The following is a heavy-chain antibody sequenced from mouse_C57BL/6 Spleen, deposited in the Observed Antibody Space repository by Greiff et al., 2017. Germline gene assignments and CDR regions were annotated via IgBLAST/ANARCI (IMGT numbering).Heavy chain of an antibody. CDR3: ARWGYDYDWYFDV. J-gene: IGHJ1*03. D-gene: IGHD2-4*01. V-gene: IGHV1-54*01. Sequence: QVQLKQSGAELVRPGTSVKVSCKASGYAFTNYLIEWVKQRPGQGLEWIGVINPGSGGTNYNEKFKGKATLTADKSSSTAYMQLSSLTSEDSAVYFCARWGYDYDWYFDVWGTGTTVTFSS. CDR2: INPGSGGT. CDR1: GYAFTNYL.